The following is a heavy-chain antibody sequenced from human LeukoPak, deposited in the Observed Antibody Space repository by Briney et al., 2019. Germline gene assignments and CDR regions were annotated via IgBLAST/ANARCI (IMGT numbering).Heavy chain of an antibody. D-gene: IGHD4-17*01. V-gene: IGHV3-30*04. J-gene: IGHJ4*02. CDR1: GFTFSSYA. Sequence: AGRSLRLSCAASGFTFSSYAMHWVRQAPGKGLEWVAVISYDGSNKYYADSVKGRFTISRDNSKNTLYLQMNSLRAEDTAVYYCARAVNDYGDYLGWYFDYWGQGTLVTVSS. CDR3: ARAVNDYGDYLGWYFDY. CDR2: ISYDGSNK.